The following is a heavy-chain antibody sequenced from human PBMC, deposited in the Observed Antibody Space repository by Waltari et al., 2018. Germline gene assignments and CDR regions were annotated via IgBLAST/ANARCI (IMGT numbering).Heavy chain of an antibody. J-gene: IGHJ4*02. D-gene: IGHD3-3*01. V-gene: IGHV4-34*01. CDR1: GGSFSGYY. Sequence: QVQLQQWGAGLLKPSETLSLTCAVYGGSFSGYYWSWIRQPPGKGLEWIGEINHSGSTNHNPSLKSRVTISVDTSKNQFSLKLSSVTAADTAVYYCARGVTILGVVITHFDYWGQGTLVTVSS. CDR3: ARGVTILGVVITHFDY. CDR2: INHSGST.